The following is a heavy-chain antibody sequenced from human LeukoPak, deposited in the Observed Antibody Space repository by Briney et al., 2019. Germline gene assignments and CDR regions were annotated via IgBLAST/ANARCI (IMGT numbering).Heavy chain of an antibody. J-gene: IGHJ4*02. CDR1: GLSFKTDW. Sequence: GGSLRLSCGSSGLSFKTDWMSWVRQAPGKGLEWLATINQDGSEKFYVDSVKGRFTISRDNAKNSLYLQMNSLRAEDTAVYYCTTFYTRLIDNWPQGTLVTVSS. CDR2: INQDGSEK. D-gene: IGHD2/OR15-2a*01. V-gene: IGHV3-7*05. CDR3: TTFYTRLIDN.